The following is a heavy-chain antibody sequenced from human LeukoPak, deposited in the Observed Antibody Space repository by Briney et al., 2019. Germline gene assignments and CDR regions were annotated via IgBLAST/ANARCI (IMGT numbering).Heavy chain of an antibody. D-gene: IGHD3-16*01. Sequence: ASVKVSCKASGYTFTGYYVHWVRQAPGQGLGWMGWMNPNNGGTNYAQKFQGRVTMTRDTSISTAYMELSSLRFDDTAIYYCTREKGGNSLHWFDPWGQGTLVTVSS. J-gene: IGHJ5*02. V-gene: IGHV1-2*02. CDR1: GYTFTGYY. CDR3: TREKGGNSLHWFDP. CDR2: MNPNNGGT.